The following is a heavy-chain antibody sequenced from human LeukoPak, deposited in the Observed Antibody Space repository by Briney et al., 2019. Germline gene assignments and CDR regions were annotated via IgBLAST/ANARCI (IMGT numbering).Heavy chain of an antibody. CDR3: AREESTSYYGMDV. V-gene: IGHV3-66*01. CDR2: IYSGGST. Sequence: GGSLRLSCAASGFTVSSNYMSWVRQAPGKGLEWVSVIYSGGSTYYADSVKGRFTISRDNSKNTLYLQMNSLRAEDTAVYYCAREESTSYYGMDVWGQGTTVTVSS. J-gene: IGHJ6*02. CDR1: GFTVSSNY. D-gene: IGHD2/OR15-2a*01.